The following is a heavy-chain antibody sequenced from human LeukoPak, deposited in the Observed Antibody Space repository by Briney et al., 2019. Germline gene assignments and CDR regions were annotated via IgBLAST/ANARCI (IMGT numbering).Heavy chain of an antibody. V-gene: IGHV1-2*02. CDR2: INPNTGGT. CDR3: ARGELELRGYYYYYYMDV. D-gene: IGHD1-7*01. J-gene: IGHJ6*03. Sequence: ASVKVSCKASGYTLSDYYMHWVRQVPGHGLEWMGWINPNTGGTNSAQKFQNRVTLTRDTSISTVYMELSNLRSDDTAVYYCARGELELRGYYYYYYMDVWGKGTTVTVSS. CDR1: GYTLSDYY.